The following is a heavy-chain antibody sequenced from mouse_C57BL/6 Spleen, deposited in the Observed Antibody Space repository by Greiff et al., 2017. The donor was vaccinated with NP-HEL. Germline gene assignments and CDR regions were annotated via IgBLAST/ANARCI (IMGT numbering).Heavy chain of an antibody. CDR2: IWTGGGT. Sequence: VQLVESGPGLVAPSQSLSITCTVSGFSLTSYAISWVRQPPGKGLEWLGVIWTGGGTNYNSALKSRLSISKDNSKSQVFLKMNSLQTDDTARYYCARNGDYDYDGAWFAYWGQGTLVTVSA. J-gene: IGHJ3*01. V-gene: IGHV2-9-1*01. CDR1: GFSLTSYA. CDR3: ARNGDYDYDGAWFAY. D-gene: IGHD2-4*01.